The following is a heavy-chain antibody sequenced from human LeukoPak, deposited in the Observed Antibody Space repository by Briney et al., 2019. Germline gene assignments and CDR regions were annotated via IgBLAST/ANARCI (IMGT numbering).Heavy chain of an antibody. CDR2: IGSSGINI. CDR3: ARGALGYCNSINCPQLDY. V-gene: IGHV3-48*03. J-gene: IGHJ4*02. Sequence: GGSLRLSCAASGFTFSTYGMSWVRQAPGKGLEWIAYIGSSGINIYYGEYVKGRFTISRDNAKNSLYLQMNSLRAEDTAVYYCARGALGYCNSINCPQLDYWGRGTLVTVSS. D-gene: IGHD2-2*01. CDR1: GFTFSTYG.